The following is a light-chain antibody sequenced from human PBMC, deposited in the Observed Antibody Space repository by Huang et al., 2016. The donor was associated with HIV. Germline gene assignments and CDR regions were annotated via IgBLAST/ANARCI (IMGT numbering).Light chain of an antibody. J-gene: IGKJ3*01. CDR3: QQYGSSRIFT. Sequence: EIVLTQSPGTLSLSPGERATPSCRASQSVSSSYLAWYQHKPGQAPRLLIYGASSRATGIPDRFSGSGSGTDFTLTISRLEPEDFAVYYCQQYGSSRIFTFGPGTKVDIK. CDR2: GAS. CDR1: QSVSSSY. V-gene: IGKV3-20*01.